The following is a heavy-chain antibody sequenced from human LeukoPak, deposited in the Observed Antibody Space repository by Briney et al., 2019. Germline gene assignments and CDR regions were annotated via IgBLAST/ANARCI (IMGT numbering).Heavy chain of an antibody. CDR2: IDYSGGST. CDR3: AKVPYSDYGSGRPPFMDV. J-gene: IGHJ6*02. V-gene: IGHV3-23*01. Sequence: GGSLRLSCAASGFTFSNYAMSWVRQAPGKGLEWVSTIDYSGGSTYYADSVKGRFTISRDNSKNTLYMQMNSLRAEDTAIYYCAKVPYSDYGSGRPPFMDVWGRGTTVAVS. CDR1: GFTFSNYA. D-gene: IGHD3-10*01.